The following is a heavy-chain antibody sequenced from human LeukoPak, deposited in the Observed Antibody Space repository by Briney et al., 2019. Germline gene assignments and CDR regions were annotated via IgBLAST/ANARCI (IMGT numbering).Heavy chain of an antibody. V-gene: IGHV4-34*01. D-gene: IGHD5-24*01. CDR1: GGSYRGYY. CDR2: NNHSGST. J-gene: IGHJ3*02. Sequence: SETLSHTCPVYGGSYRGYYWSWLRQPPGKGREGIGENNHSGSTNYNPSRKCRVTISVDTSKNQFSLKLRSVTAADTVVYYCAGDRGGDGYSGDAFAIWGKGTMVTVSS. CDR3: AGDRGGDGYSGDAFAI.